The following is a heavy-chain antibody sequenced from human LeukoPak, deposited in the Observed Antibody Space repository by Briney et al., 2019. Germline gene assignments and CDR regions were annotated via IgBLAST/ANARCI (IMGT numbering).Heavy chain of an antibody. CDR2: INPNSGGT. CDR3: ARDLIVAAEDWFDP. Sequence: ASVKVSCKASGYTFTSYGISWVRQAPGQGLEWMGRINPNSGGTNYAQKFQGRVTMTRDTSISTAYMELSRLRSDDTAVYYCARDLIVAAEDWFDPWGQGTLVTVSS. J-gene: IGHJ5*02. CDR1: GYTFTSYG. V-gene: IGHV1-2*06. D-gene: IGHD6-13*01.